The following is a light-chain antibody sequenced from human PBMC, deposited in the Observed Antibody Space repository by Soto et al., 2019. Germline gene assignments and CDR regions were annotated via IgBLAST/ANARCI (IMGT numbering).Light chain of an antibody. CDR3: QHTRT. CDR2: DAS. V-gene: IGKV1-5*01. J-gene: IGKJ1*01. CDR1: QNINNW. Sequence: DFQMTQYPSTLSASVGVRVTITCRASQNINNWVAWYQQKPGKAPKFLIYDASTLQRGDSSRFSGSGFGTEFSLTINRLQPDDSGSYYCQHTRTFGQGTKVEVK.